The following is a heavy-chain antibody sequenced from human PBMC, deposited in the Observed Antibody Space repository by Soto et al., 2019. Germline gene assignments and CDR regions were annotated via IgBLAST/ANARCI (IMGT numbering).Heavy chain of an antibody. V-gene: IGHV4-59*01. CDR3: ARDSGDFWSGMRPYSYYYMDV. J-gene: IGHJ6*03. D-gene: IGHD3-3*01. CDR2: IYYSGST. Sequence: SETLSLTCTVSGGSISSYYWSWIRQPPGKGLEWIGYIYYSGSTNYNPSLKSRVTISVDTSKNQFSLKLSSVTAADTAVYYCARDSGDFWSGMRPYSYYYMDVWGKGTTITVSS. CDR1: GGSISSYY.